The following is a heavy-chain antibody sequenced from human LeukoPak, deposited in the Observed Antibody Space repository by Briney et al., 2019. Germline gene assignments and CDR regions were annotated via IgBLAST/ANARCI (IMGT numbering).Heavy chain of an antibody. D-gene: IGHD1-26*01. J-gene: IGHJ5*02. CDR2: INPSTGDT. CDR1: GYTFTAYY. Sequence: ASVKVSCKTPGYTFTAYYLHWVRQAPGQGLEWMGWINPSTGDTNYAQKFQGRVTMTRDTSISTAYMELGSLRSDDTAVYCCARLLSTWFDPWGQGTLVTVSS. CDR3: ARLLSTWFDP. V-gene: IGHV1-2*02.